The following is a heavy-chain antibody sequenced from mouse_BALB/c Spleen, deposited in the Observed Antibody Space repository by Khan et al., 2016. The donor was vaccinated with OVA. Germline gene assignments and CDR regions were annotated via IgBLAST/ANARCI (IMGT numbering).Heavy chain of an antibody. Sequence: DVQLQESGPGLVKPSQSLSLTCTVTGYSITSNYAWSWIRQFPGNKLEWMGYISYSGYTNYNPSLKSRISVTRDTSENQFFLQLNSVTTGDTATYYCARQNYYGYALDYWGQGTSVTVSS. V-gene: IGHV3-2*02. CDR2: ISYSGYT. D-gene: IGHD1-1*01. J-gene: IGHJ4*01. CDR1: GYSITSNYA. CDR3: ARQNYYGYALDY.